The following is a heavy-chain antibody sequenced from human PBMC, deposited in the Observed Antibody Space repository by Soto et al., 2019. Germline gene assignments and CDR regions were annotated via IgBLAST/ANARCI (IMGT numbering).Heavy chain of an antibody. CDR2: MNAGVGNT. Sequence: HVELVQSGADVKKHGASVTISCKASGYTFTDYALPCVRQAPGQRLEWMGWMNAGVGNTLYSQKFQGRITITRDTSASTSYMELNSLKSEDTAIYYCARDTGYTFGSFNYWGPGTLVTVSS. D-gene: IGHD5-18*01. CDR3: ARDTGYTFGSFNY. J-gene: IGHJ4*02. CDR1: GYTFTDYA. V-gene: IGHV1-3*01.